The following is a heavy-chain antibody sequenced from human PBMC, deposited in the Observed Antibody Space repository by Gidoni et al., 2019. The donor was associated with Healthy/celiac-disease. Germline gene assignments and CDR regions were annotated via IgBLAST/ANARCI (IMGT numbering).Heavy chain of an antibody. CDR3: ARTDYGDYEGWFDP. CDR1: GGSFSGYY. Sequence: QVQLQQWGAGLLKPSETLSLTCAVYGGSFSGYYWRLIRQPPGKGLEWIGEINHSGSTNYNPSLKSRVTISVDTSKNQFSLKLSSVTAADTAVYYCARTDYGDYEGWFDPWGQGTLVTVSS. CDR2: INHSGST. D-gene: IGHD4-17*01. J-gene: IGHJ5*02. V-gene: IGHV4-34*01.